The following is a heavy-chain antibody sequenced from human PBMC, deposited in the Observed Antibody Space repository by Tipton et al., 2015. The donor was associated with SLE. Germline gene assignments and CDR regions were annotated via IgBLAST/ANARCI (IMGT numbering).Heavy chain of an antibody. Sequence: TLSLTCTVSGSSINSHYWIWARLPAGKGLEWIGRVYPNGNINSNPSLKSRVTMSVDTSKNQVSLKLNSVTAADAAMYYCTRDRGNTVLYYWGQGTLVTVSS. J-gene: IGHJ4*02. CDR1: GSSINSHY. CDR2: VYPNGNI. D-gene: IGHD4-17*01. CDR3: TRDRGNTVLYY. V-gene: IGHV4-4*07.